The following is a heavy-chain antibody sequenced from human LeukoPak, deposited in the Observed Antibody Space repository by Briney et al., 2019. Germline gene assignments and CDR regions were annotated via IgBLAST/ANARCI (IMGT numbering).Heavy chain of an antibody. CDR3: AKDTSIGKYCTDGVCSPFDY. D-gene: IGHD2-8*01. J-gene: IGHJ4*02. V-gene: IGHV3-23*01. CDR1: GFTFSSYA. CDR2: ISDSGDYT. Sequence: PGGSLTLSCAGSGFTFSSYAMSWVRQAPGQGLGGVSVISDSGDYTSYTDSVRGRFTISRDNSRNTLYLQMISLRPEDTAVYYCAKDTSIGKYCTDGVCSPFDYWGQGTLVTVSS.